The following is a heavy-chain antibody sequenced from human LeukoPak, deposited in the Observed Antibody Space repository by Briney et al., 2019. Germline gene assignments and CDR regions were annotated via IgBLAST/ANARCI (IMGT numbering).Heavy chain of an antibody. D-gene: IGHD5-24*01. V-gene: IGHV3-48*03. CDR2: ISSGGNYR. J-gene: IGHJ4*02. CDR3: ARGRNAYTFDN. Sequence: GESLRLSCAASGSTFSSYEINWVRQAPGKGLEWVSYISSGGNYRYYADSVKGRFTISRDNARNSLYLQMNSLRAEDTAVYYCARGRNAYTFDNWGQGTLVTVSS. CDR1: GSTFSSYE.